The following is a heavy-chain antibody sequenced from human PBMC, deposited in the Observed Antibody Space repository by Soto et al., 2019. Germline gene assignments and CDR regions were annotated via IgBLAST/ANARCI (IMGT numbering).Heavy chain of an antibody. CDR3: ARGLSVTLFDN. CDR1: GGSISTGGYY. V-gene: IGHV4-31*03. J-gene: IGHJ4*02. D-gene: IGHD4-17*01. Sequence: QVQLQESGPGLVKPSQTLSLTCTVSGGSISTGGYYWTWIRQHPGKGLQWIGYIYYSGSTYYNPSLKSRVTISVDTSKNQFSLKLSSVTAADTAVYYCARGLSVTLFDNWGQGTLVTVSS. CDR2: IYYSGST.